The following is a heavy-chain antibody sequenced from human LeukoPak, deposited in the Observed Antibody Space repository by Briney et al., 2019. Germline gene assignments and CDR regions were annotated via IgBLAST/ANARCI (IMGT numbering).Heavy chain of an antibody. J-gene: IGHJ4*02. D-gene: IGHD3-3*01. Sequence: GGSLRLSCAASGFTFDDYTMHWVRQAPGKGLEWVSLISWDGGSTYYADSVKGRFTISRDNAKNSLYLQMNNLRAEDTAVYFCARGSGRISIFGVPYWGQGTLVTVSS. CDR2: ISWDGGST. CDR3: ARGSGRISIFGVPY. CDR1: GFTFDDYT. V-gene: IGHV3-43*01.